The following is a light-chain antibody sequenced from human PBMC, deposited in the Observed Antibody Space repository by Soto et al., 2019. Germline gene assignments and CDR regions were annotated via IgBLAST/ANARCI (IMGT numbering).Light chain of an antibody. CDR1: QGISND. V-gene: IGKV1D-13*01. Sequence: IQMTQSPSSLSASVGHGVTITFRASQGISNDLGWYQKKAGKAPKRLIYDASSLESGVPSRFRGSGSETEFTLTISGLQADDFATYYCQQFIDGWTFGQGTKVDIK. J-gene: IGKJ1*01. CDR2: DAS. CDR3: QQFIDGWT.